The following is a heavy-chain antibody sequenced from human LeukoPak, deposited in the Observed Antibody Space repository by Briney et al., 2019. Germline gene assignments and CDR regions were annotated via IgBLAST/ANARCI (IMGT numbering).Heavy chain of an antibody. Sequence: GRSLRLSCAGSGFTFGGYGMHWFRQAPGKGLEWVAVIAYDGSRAFYADSVKGRFTISRDNSKNTMSVQMDDLRAEDTAVYYCTRYNNDHFDYWGQGTLVTVSS. CDR2: IAYDGSRA. D-gene: IGHD1-14*01. CDR1: GFTFGGYG. V-gene: IGHV3-33*01. J-gene: IGHJ4*02. CDR3: TRYNNDHFDY.